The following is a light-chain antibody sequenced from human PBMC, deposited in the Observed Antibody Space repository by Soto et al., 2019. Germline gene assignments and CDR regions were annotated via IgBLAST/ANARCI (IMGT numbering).Light chain of an antibody. Sequence: DIQLTQSPSFLSASVGDRVTITCRASQGISSYLAWYQQKPGKAPKLLIYAASTLQSGVPSRFSGSGSGTEFTLTLSSLQPEDIATYYCQQLNSYLTFGGGTKVEIK. CDR1: QGISSY. V-gene: IGKV1-9*01. CDR2: AAS. J-gene: IGKJ4*01. CDR3: QQLNSYLT.